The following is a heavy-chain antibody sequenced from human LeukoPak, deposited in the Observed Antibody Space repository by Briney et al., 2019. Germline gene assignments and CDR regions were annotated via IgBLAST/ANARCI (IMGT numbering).Heavy chain of an antibody. J-gene: IGHJ4*02. CDR2: IYSGGST. CDR3: ARDSFSGSSLDY. V-gene: IGHV3-66*02. D-gene: IGHD1-26*01. Sequence: GGSLRLSCAASGFTVSSNYMSWVRQAPGKGLEWVSVIYSGGSTYYADSVKGRFTISRDNSKNTLYLQMNSLRAEDTAVYYCARDSFSGSSLDYWGQGTLVTVSS. CDR1: GFTVSSNY.